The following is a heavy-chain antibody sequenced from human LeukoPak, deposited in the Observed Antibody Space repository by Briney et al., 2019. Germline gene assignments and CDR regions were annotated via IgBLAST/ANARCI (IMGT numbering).Heavy chain of an antibody. V-gene: IGHV4-59*01. D-gene: IGHD5-24*01. CDR3: ARDRWGRDGYNSNAFDI. J-gene: IGHJ3*02. Sequence: SSETLSLTXTVSGGSISSYYWSWIRQPPGKGLEWIGYIYYSGSTNYNPSLKSRVTISVDTSKNQFSLKLSSVTAADTAVYYCARDRWGRDGYNSNAFDIWGQGTMVTVSS. CDR2: IYYSGST. CDR1: GGSISSYY.